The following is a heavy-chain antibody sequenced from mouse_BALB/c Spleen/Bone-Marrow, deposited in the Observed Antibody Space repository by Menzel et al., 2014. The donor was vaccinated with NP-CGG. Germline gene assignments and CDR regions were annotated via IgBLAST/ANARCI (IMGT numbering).Heavy chain of an antibody. CDR3: ARPPYYYGSSYDAMDY. J-gene: IGHJ4*01. Sequence: QVQLQQSGAELAKPGASVKMSCKASGYTFTGYWMHWVKQRPGQGLEWIGYINPSTGYTEYNQKFKDKATLTADKSSSTAYMQLSSLTSEDSAVYYCARPPYYYGSSYDAMDYWGQGTSVTVSP. D-gene: IGHD1-1*01. CDR1: GYTFTGYW. CDR2: INPSTGYT. V-gene: IGHV1-7*01.